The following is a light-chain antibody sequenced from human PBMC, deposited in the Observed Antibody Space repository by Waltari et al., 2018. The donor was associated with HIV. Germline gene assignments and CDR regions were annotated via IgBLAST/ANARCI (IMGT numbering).Light chain of an antibody. Sequence: QSVLSQSPSASATPGQRVTISCSGSSSNIGANAVSWYHPGPGTAPKLLIYSDNLRPSGVPGRFSGSKSGTSASLAISGLQSEDEADYYCAAWDDSLNGVVFGGGTKMTVL. CDR3: AAWDDSLNGVV. CDR1: SSNIGANA. CDR2: SDN. V-gene: IGLV1-44*01. J-gene: IGLJ2*01.